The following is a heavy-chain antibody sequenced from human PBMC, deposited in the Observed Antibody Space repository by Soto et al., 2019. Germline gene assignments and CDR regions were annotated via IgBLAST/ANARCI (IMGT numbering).Heavy chain of an antibody. CDR2: IYWDDNK. D-gene: IGHD3-3*02. Sequence: QITLKESGPTLVQPTQTLTLTCAFSGFSLSTTGVGVGWIRQPPGKALEWLVVIYWDDNKRYSPSLKTRLTTTNDTSKNQVVLTMANMDPVDTATYYCAHRSSISLFDYWGQGAPVTVSS. CDR1: GFSLSTTGVG. J-gene: IGHJ4*02. V-gene: IGHV2-5*02. CDR3: AHRSSISLFDY.